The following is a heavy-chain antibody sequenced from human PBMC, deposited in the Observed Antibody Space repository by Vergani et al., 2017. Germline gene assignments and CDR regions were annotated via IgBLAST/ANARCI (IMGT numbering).Heavy chain of an antibody. J-gene: IGHJ4*02. D-gene: IGHD5-18*01. CDR2: IRNKAYGGTT. CDR1: GFSFGDYA. V-gene: IGHV3-49*04. Sequence: VQLVEWGGGVVQPGGSLRLSCAASGFSFGDYAMTWVRQAPGKGLEWVAFIRNKAYGGTTEYAASVKGRFTISRDDSKRLAYLQLSGLKTEDTAVYLCSRGRGYSFGYSDYWGQGTLVTVSS. CDR3: SRGRGYSFGYSDY.